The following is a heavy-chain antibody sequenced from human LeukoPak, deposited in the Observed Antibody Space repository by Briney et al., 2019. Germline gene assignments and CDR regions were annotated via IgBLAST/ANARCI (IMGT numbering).Heavy chain of an antibody. CDR2: IKQDGSEK. D-gene: IGHD3-3*01. J-gene: IGHJ4*02. Sequence: GGSLRLSCAASGFTFSSYAMHWVRQAPGKGLEWVANIKQDGSEKYYVDSVKGRFTISRDNAKNSLYLQMNSLRAEDTTVYYCARFPHGDFWSGYYGDYFDYWGQGTLVTVSS. CDR1: GFTFSSYA. V-gene: IGHV3-7*01. CDR3: ARFPHGDFWSGYYGDYFDY.